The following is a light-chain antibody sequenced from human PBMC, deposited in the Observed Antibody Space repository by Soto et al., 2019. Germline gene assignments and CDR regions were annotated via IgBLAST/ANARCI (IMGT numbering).Light chain of an antibody. V-gene: IGKV3-15*01. CDR3: QQYHNLWT. Sequence: EIVLTQSQATLAVSPSEGANLXCTASHYVSSNVAWFQQRPGQAPRLLIYRASTRATGTPARFSGSGSGTEFTLTITSLQSEDFALYYCQQYHNLWTFGRGTKVDNK. CDR1: HYVSSN. J-gene: IGKJ1*01. CDR2: RAS.